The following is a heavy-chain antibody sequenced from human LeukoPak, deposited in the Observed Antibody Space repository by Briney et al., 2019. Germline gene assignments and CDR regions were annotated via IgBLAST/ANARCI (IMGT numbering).Heavy chain of an antibody. CDR2: INPNSGGT. CDR3: ARNQQKAVGAFDI. Sequence: ASVKVSCKASGYTFTGYYMHWVRQAPGQGLEWMGWINPNSGGTNYAQKFQGRVTMTRDTSISTAYMELSRLRSDDTAVYYCARNQQKAVGAFDIWGQGTMVTVSS. J-gene: IGHJ3*02. V-gene: IGHV1-2*02. D-gene: IGHD2-15*01. CDR1: GYTFTGYY.